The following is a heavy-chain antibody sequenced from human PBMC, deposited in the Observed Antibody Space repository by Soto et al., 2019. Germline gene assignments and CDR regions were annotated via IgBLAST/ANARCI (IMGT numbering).Heavy chain of an antibody. CDR1: GFTLSSYE. CDR2: ISDSGNII. J-gene: IGHJ4*02. Sequence: EVQLVESGVDLVQPGGSLRLSCAASGFTLSSYEMNWVRQAPGKGLEWISYISDSGNIIYYADSVRGRFTNSRDRNSLYLQMNSLRAEDTAVYFCAREEINCGGDCFALWGQGTLVTVSS. CDR3: AREEINCGGDCFAL. V-gene: IGHV3-48*03. D-gene: IGHD2-21*01.